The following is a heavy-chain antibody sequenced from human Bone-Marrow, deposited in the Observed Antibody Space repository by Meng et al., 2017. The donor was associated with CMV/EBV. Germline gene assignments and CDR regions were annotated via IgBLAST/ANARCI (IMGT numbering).Heavy chain of an antibody. D-gene: IGHD2-2*02. CDR3: ARVPYCSSTSCYSGVGYYFDY. V-gene: IGHV4-59*01. CDR1: GGSISSYY. J-gene: IGHJ4*02. CDR2: IYYSGST. Sequence: SETLSLTCTVSGGSISSYYWSWIRQPPGKGLEWIGYIYYSGSTNYNPSLKSRVTISVDTSKNQFSLKLSSVTAADTAVYYCARVPYCSSTSCYSGVGYYFDYWGQGKLV.